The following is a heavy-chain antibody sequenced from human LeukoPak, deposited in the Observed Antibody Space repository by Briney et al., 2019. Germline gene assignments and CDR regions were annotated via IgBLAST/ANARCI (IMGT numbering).Heavy chain of an antibody. Sequence: VSVKVSCKVSGYTLTELSMHWVRQAPGNGLEWMGGFDPEDGETIHAQKFQGRVTMTEDTSTDTAYMELSSLRSEDTAVYYCATIPHTAMGYYYGMDVWGHGTTVTVSS. CDR2: FDPEDGET. J-gene: IGHJ6*02. CDR1: GYTLTELS. V-gene: IGHV1-24*01. CDR3: ATIPHTAMGYYYGMDV. D-gene: IGHD5-18*01.